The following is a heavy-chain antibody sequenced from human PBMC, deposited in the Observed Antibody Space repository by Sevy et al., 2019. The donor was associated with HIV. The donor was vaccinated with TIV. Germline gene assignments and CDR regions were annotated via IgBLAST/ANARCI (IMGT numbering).Heavy chain of an antibody. V-gene: IGHV3-33*01. D-gene: IGHD6-19*01. J-gene: IGHJ4*02. CDR1: GFTFRNSG. CDR3: ARESPSDWYLDS. Sequence: GGSLRLSCAASGFTFRNSGMHWVRQSPGKGLEWVASIFSDGITTYYGDSVKGRFTVFRDNSKSRLYMQMNSLRVEDTAVYYCARESPSDWYLDSWGQGSQVTVSS. CDR2: IFSDGITT.